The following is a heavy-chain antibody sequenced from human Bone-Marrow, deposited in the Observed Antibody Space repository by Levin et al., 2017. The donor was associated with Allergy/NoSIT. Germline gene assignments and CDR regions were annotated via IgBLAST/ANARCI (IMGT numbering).Heavy chain of an antibody. Sequence: GGSLRLSCVVSGFTVSNNYMSWVRQAPGKGLEWVSLIYSGGSTYYADSVKGRLTISRDNSKNTVYLQMNSLRAEDTAVYYCARLDLITGIDYWGQGTLVTVSS. J-gene: IGHJ4*02. V-gene: IGHV3-66*02. D-gene: IGHD1-14*01. CDR1: GFTVSNNY. CDR3: ARLDLITGIDY. CDR2: IYSGGST.